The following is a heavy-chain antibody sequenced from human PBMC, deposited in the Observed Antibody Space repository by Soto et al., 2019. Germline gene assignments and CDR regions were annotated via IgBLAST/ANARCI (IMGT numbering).Heavy chain of an antibody. Sequence: QVQLQESGPGLVKPSQTLSLTCTVSGGSISSGGYYWTWIRQHPGKGQEWIGYISYSGSTYYNPSLKRRITISVDTSMNQFSLKLSYVTAADTAVYYCARDDVVVVAATRYYYYGMDVWGQVTTVTVSS. J-gene: IGHJ6*02. CDR1: GGSISSGGYY. CDR2: ISYSGST. CDR3: ARDDVVVVAATRYYYYGMDV. V-gene: IGHV4-31*03. D-gene: IGHD2-15*01.